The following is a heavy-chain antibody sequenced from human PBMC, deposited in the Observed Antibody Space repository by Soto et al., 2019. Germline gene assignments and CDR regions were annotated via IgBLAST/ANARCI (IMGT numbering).Heavy chain of an antibody. CDR3: ARGDGGSGGASGFDF. V-gene: IGHV1-69*02. Sequence: QVQLVQSGAEVKKPGSSVKVSCKVSGGTFSSYTFTWVRQAPGQGPEWVGRIIPMIGVANYAQKFKGRVTITADKSTSTAYMELSSLRADDTAVYYCARGDGGSGGASGFDFWGQGTLVTVSS. J-gene: IGHJ4*02. CDR1: GGTFSSYT. D-gene: IGHD3-10*01. CDR2: IIPMIGVA.